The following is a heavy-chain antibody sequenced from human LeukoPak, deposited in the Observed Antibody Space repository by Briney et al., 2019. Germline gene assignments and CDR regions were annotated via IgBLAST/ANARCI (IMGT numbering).Heavy chain of an antibody. J-gene: IGHJ4*02. D-gene: IGHD1-26*01. CDR3: ARDLGSNYVYFDY. CDR1: GGSISSHY. CDR2: IHTSGIT. Sequence: SQTLSLTCTVSGGSISSHYWSWLRQPAGKGLEYIGRIHTSGITNYNPSLKSRVTMSGDTSKNQFYLNLRSVTAADTAVYYCARDLGSNYVYFDYWGQGSLVTVSS. V-gene: IGHV4-4*07.